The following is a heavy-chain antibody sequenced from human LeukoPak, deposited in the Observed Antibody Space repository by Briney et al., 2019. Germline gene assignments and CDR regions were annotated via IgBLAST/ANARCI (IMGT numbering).Heavy chain of an antibody. D-gene: IGHD2-2*01. Sequence: GGSLRLSCAASGFTFSDYYMSWIRQAPGKGLEWVSYISSSSSYTNYADSVKGRFTISRDNAKNSLYLQMNSLRAEDTAVYYCARLGYCSSTSCYDPALDAFDIWGQGTMVTVSP. CDR2: ISSSSSYT. J-gene: IGHJ3*02. CDR3: ARLGYCSSTSCYDPALDAFDI. V-gene: IGHV3-11*06. CDR1: GFTFSDYY.